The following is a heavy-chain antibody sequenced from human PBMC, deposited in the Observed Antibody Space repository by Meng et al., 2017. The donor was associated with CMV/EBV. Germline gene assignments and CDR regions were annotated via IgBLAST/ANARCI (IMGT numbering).Heavy chain of an antibody. J-gene: IGHJ4*02. CDR1: SYG. V-gene: IGHV3-30*02. CDR2: IRYDGSNK. D-gene: IGHD2-2*01. CDR3: ARDSPPRECSSTSCRRPFDY. Sequence: SYGMHWVRQAPGKGLEWVAFIRYDGSNKYYADSVKGRFTISRDNSKNTLYLQMNSLRAEDTAVYYCARDSPPRECSSTSCRRPFDYWGQGTLVTVSS.